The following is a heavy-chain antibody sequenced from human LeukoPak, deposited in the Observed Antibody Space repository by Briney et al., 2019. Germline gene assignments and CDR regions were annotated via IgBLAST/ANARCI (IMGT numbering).Heavy chain of an antibody. CDR2: IYYRGST. Sequence: PSETLSLTCTVSGGSMNNYYWSWIRQPPGKGLEWIGYIYYRGSTNYNPPLKSRVTISLDKSKNQFSLKLSSVTAADTAVYYCARDDHVYYYDSSGYSLNAFDIWGQGTMVTVSS. CDR3: ARDDHVYYYDSSGYSLNAFDI. D-gene: IGHD3-22*01. V-gene: IGHV4-59*01. J-gene: IGHJ3*02. CDR1: GGSMNNYY.